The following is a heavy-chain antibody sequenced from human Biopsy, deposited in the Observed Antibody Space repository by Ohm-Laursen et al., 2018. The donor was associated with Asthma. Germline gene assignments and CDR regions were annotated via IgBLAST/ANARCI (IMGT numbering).Heavy chain of an antibody. Sequence: SDTLSLTCLVSGDAMSTSGSYWGWIRQSPGKGLEWIGSIYYRGRTYYNPSLESRVTISADTSKNHFSLKVTSVTAADTAVYYCARAVSSSSYWYFDLWGRGDLVTVSS. CDR3: ARAVSSSSYWYFDL. J-gene: IGHJ2*01. D-gene: IGHD6-6*01. CDR1: GDAMSTSGSY. V-gene: IGHV4-39*02. CDR2: IYYRGRT.